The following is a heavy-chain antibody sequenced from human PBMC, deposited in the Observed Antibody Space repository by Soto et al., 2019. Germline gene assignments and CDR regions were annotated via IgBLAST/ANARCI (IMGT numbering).Heavy chain of an antibody. CDR3: ARDLDGRFYSEYFQH. CDR2: INAGNGNT. CDR1: GYNFASYA. Sequence: AASVKVSCKASGYNFASYALHWVRQAPGQRLEWMGWINAGNGNTKYSQILQGRVTITRDTSASTVYMELSSLRSEDTAMYYCARDLDGRFYSEYFQHWGQGTPVTVSS. D-gene: IGHD1-26*01. V-gene: IGHV1-3*01. J-gene: IGHJ1*01.